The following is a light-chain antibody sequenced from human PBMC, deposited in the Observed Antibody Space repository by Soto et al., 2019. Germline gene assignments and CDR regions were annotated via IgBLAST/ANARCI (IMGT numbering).Light chain of an antibody. J-gene: IGLJ2*01. CDR3: SSYTSSTTHVV. CDR1: SSDVGGYNY. CDR2: DVT. V-gene: IGLV2-14*03. Sequence: QSVLTQPASVSGSPGQSITISCTGTSSDVGGYNYVSWYQHHPGKAPKLMIYDVTNRPSGLSNRFSGSKSGNTASLTISGLQAEDEADYYCSSYTSSTTHVVFGGGTQLTVL.